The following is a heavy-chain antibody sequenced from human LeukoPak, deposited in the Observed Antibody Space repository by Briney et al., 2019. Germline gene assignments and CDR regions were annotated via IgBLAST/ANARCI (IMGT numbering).Heavy chain of an antibody. J-gene: IGHJ4*02. V-gene: IGHV4-31*03. CDR2: IYYSGST. CDR3: NRQQFGELSPVDY. Sequence: SQTLSLTCTVSGGSIRSGGYYWSWIRQHPGKGLEWIGHIYYSGSTYYNPSLRSRVTISVDTSKNQFSLKLASVTAADTAVYYCNRQQFGELSPVDYWGQGTLVTVSS. CDR1: GGSIRSGGYY. D-gene: IGHD3-10*01.